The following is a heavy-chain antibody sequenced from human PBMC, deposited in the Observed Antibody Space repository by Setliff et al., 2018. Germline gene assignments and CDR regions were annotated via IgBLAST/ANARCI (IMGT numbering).Heavy chain of an antibody. J-gene: IGHJ4*02. CDR2: INAVSGNT. CDR3: ARCLPFLSGYDRGAFDN. CDR1: GYTFTNYV. D-gene: IGHD5-12*01. Sequence: ASVKVSCKASGYTFTNYVFHWVRQAPGQRLEWMGWINAVSGNTKYSQKLQGRVTMTTDTSTSTAYMELRSLTSDDTAVYYCARCLPFLSGYDRGAFDNWGQGTLVTVSS. V-gene: IGHV1-3*01.